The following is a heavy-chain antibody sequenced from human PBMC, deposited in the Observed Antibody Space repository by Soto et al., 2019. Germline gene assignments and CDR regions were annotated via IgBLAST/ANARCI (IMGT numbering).Heavy chain of an antibody. J-gene: IGHJ6*02. D-gene: IGHD3-3*01. Sequence: ASVNISCKASGYTFTSYDINLVRQATGQGHEWMGWMNPNSGNTGYAQKFQGRVTMTRNTSISTAYMELSSLRSEDPAVYYGARVDDFWSGYYPNGWGQGPTVILAS. V-gene: IGHV1-8*01. CDR3: ARVDDFWSGYYPNG. CDR1: GYTFTSYD. CDR2: MNPNSGNT.